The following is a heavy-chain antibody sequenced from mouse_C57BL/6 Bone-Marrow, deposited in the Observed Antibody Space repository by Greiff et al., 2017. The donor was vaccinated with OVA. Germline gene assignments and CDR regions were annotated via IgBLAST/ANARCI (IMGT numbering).Heavy chain of an antibody. CDR3: ARHHYGNEGYIDD. CDR2: IDPETGGP. D-gene: IGHD1-2*01. CDR1: GYTFTDYE. V-gene: IGHV1-15*01. Sequence: VQLQQSGAELVRPGASVTLSCKASGYTFTDYEMHWVKQTPVHGLEWIGAIDPETGGPAYNQKFKGKAILTADKSSSTAYMELRSLTSEDSAVYYWARHHYGNEGYIDDWGTGTAVTVSS. J-gene: IGHJ1*03.